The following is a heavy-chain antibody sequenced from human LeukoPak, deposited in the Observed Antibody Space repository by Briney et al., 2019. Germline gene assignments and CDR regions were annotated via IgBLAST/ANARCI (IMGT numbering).Heavy chain of an antibody. CDR2: ISSSSSYI. J-gene: IGHJ5*02. CDR3: ARAFFRLGELSLYRYNWFDP. CDR1: GFTFSSYS. V-gene: IGHV3-21*01. D-gene: IGHD3-16*02. Sequence: PGGSLRLSCAASGFTFSSYSMNWVRQAPGKGLELVSSISSSSSYIYYADSVKGRFTISRDNAKNSLYLQMNSLRAEDTAVYYCARAFFRLGELSLYRYNWFDPWGQGTLVTVSS.